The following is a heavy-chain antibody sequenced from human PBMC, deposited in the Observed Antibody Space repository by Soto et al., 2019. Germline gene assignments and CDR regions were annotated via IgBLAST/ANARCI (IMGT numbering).Heavy chain of an antibody. V-gene: IGHV4-31*03. D-gene: IGHD3-10*01. CDR2: IYYSGST. J-gene: IGHJ3*02. CDR3: ARRITMVRGVIITQIHDAFDI. CDR1: GGSISSGGYY. Sequence: PSETLSLTCTVSGGSISSGGYYWSWIRQHPGKGLEWIGYIYYSGSTYYNPSLKSRVTISVDTSKNQFSLKLSSVTAADTAVYYCARRITMVRGVIITQIHDAFDIWAQGTIVTVSS.